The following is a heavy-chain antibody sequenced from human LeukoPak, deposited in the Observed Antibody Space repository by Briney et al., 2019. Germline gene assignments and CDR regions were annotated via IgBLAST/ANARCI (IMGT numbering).Heavy chain of an antibody. Sequence: PSETLSLTCAVSGGSISSGSYYWNWIRQRPGQGLEWIGYVYHTGSTYYSPSLISRVTISVDTSENQFSLRLTSVTAADTAVYYCARGVGGYCSGTSCLFDYWGQGTLVTVSS. CDR1: GGSISSGSYY. V-gene: IGHV4-31*11. CDR3: ARGVGGYCSGTSCLFDY. D-gene: IGHD2-2*01. J-gene: IGHJ4*02. CDR2: VYHTGST.